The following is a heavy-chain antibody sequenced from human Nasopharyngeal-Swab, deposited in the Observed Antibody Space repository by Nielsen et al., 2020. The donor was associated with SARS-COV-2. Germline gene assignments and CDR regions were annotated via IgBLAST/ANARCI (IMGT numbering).Heavy chain of an antibody. J-gene: IGHJ3*02. CDR3: AKRFVDIASDTDAFDI. V-gene: IGHV3-30*18. CDR2: ISDDGSNK. CDR1: GFTFSSDG. D-gene: IGHD5-12*01. Sequence: GESRKIACAASGFTFSSDGMHGVRQAPGKGLEWVAVISDDGSNKYYADSVKGRFTMSRDNSKNTLYLQMNSLRAEDTAVYYCAKRFVDIASDTDAFDISGHGTMVTVSS.